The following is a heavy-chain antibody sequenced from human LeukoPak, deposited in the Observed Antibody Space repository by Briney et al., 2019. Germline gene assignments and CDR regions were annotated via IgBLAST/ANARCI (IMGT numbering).Heavy chain of an antibody. J-gene: IGHJ4*02. V-gene: IGHV1-69*06. CDR2: IIPTFGTI. D-gene: IGHD6-19*01. CDR3: ARDESEQWLLT. Sequence: SSVRISCKAFVDTLSSYAISCVRQTPGQELECVGGIIPTFGTISNTQKYQGRITLTADKSTSTAYMELRSLRSEDTAMYYCARDESEQWLLTWGQGTLVTASS. CDR1: VDTLSSYA.